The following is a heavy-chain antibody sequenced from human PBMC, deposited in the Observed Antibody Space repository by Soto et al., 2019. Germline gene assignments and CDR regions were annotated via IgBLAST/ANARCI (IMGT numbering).Heavy chain of an antibody. J-gene: IGHJ4*02. Sequence: EVQLVESGGGLVQPGGSLRLSCAASGFTFSRYWMSWVRQAPGKGLEWVATIKEDGSEKYDVDSVKGRFTISRDNAKNSLYLQMNSLRAADTAVYYCARGGSNWCPDLDYWGQGTLVIVSS. D-gene: IGHD2-8*02. CDR3: ARGGSNWCPDLDY. CDR2: IKEDGSEK. V-gene: IGHV3-7*01. CDR1: GFTFSRYW.